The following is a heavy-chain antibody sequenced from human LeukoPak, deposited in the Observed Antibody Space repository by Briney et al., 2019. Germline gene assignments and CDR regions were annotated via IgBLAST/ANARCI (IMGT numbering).Heavy chain of an antibody. Sequence: SETLSLTCTVSGGSISSSSYYWGWIRQPPGKGLEWIGEINHSGSTNYNPSLKSRVTISVDTSKNQFSLKLSSVTAADTAVYYCARPRFLRGFDYWGQGTLVTVSS. D-gene: IGHD3-3*01. CDR3: ARPRFLRGFDY. V-gene: IGHV4-39*07. J-gene: IGHJ4*02. CDR1: GGSISSSSYY. CDR2: INHSGST.